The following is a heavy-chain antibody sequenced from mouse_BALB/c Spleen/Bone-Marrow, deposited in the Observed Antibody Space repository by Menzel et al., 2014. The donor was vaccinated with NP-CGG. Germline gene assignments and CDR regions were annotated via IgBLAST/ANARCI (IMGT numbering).Heavy chain of an antibody. D-gene: IGHD1-1*01. CDR3: ARMGDYSYYFDY. CDR1: GYAFSSYW. Sequence: QVQLQQSGAELVRPGSSVKISCKASGYAFSSYWMNWVKQRPGQGLEWIGQIYPGDGDTNYNGKFKGKATLTADISSSTAYIQLSSLTSEDSAVYFCARMGDYSYYFDYWGQGTTLTVSS. V-gene: IGHV1-80*01. J-gene: IGHJ2*01. CDR2: IYPGDGDT.